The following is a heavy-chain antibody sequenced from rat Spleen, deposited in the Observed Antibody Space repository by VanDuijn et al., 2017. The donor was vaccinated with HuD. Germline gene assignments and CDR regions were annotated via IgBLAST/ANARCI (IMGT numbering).Heavy chain of an antibody. D-gene: IGHD1-1*01. CDR1: GFTFSNYG. J-gene: IGHJ2*01. Sequence: EVKLVESGGDSVQPGRSLKLSCAASGFTFSNYGMHWIRQAPSKGLEWVATISYDGRSTYHRDSVKGRFTISRDNAKSTLYLQMNSLRSEDTATYYCTRKWDYWGRGVMVTVSS. V-gene: IGHV5-29*01. CDR2: ISYDGRST. CDR3: TRKWDY.